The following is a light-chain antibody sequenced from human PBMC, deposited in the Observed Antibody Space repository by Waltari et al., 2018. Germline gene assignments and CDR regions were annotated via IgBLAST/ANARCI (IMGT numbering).Light chain of an antibody. CDR1: TPNIGNNY. CDR2: EDY. V-gene: IGLV1-51*01. Sequence: QSVLTQPPSVSAAPGQKVSISCSGSTPNIGNNYVSWYQQFPGTAPKPLIYEDYRRPSGSPDRFSRSKSGASATLDITGLQTGDEADYYCGAWDSSLGVGVLGGGTRVTVL. CDR3: GAWDSSLGVGV. J-gene: IGLJ3*02.